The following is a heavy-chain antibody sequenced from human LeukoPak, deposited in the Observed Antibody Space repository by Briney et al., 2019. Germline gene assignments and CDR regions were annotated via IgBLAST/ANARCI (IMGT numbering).Heavy chain of an antibody. D-gene: IGHD6-19*01. V-gene: IGHV5-51*01. CDR1: GYSFISYW. CDR3: ARQPSYSIGFGVDY. Sequence: GESLKISCQGSGYSFISYWIGWVRQMPGKGLEWMGAIYPGDTETRYSPSFQGQVTISADKSISTAYPQWSRLKASDPAMFYCARQPSYSIGFGVDYWGQGTLATVSS. J-gene: IGHJ4*02. CDR2: IYPGDTET.